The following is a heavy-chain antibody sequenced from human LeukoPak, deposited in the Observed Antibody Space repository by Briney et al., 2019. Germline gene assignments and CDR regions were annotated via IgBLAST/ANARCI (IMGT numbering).Heavy chain of an antibody. Sequence: ASVKVSCKASGGTFSSYAISWVRQAPGQGLEWMGGIIPIFGTANYAQKFQGGVTITADKSTSTAYMELSSLRSEDTAVYYCARWFGAPRYCSGGSCRSGPYYGMDVWGKGTTVTVSS. CDR3: ARWFGAPRYCSGGSCRSGPYYGMDV. V-gene: IGHV1-69*06. CDR2: IIPIFGTA. J-gene: IGHJ6*04. D-gene: IGHD2-15*01. CDR1: GGTFSSYA.